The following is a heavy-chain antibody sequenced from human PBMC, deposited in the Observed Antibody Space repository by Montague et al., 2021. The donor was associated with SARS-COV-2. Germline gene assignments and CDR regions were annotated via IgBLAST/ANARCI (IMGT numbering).Heavy chain of an antibody. D-gene: IGHD1-26*01. CDR2: VRSSGGSP. Sequence: SLRLSCAASGFIFSSFAMSWVRQAPGKGLECVSAVRSSGGSPNYADSVKGRFTIYRDNSNNMLYLQMNGLRAEDTAVYYCAKDMWDLYYFDYWGQGTLVTVSS. CDR1: GFIFSSFA. CDR3: AKDMWDLYYFDY. J-gene: IGHJ4*02. V-gene: IGHV3-23*01.